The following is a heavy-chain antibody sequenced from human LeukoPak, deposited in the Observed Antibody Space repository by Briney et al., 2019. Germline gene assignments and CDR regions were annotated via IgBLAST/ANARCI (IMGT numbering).Heavy chain of an antibody. D-gene: IGHD3-9*01. J-gene: IGHJ3*02. Sequence: TGGSLRLSCAASGFPLSGSGMHWVRQAPGKGLEWVAIVWYDGSNQYYADSVKGRFTISRDNSKNTVDLQMNSLRVEDTAVYFCAKGGYFDWLFAFDIWGQGTMVTVSS. CDR2: VWYDGSNQ. V-gene: IGHV3-33*06. CDR3: AKGGYFDWLFAFDI. CDR1: GFPLSGSG.